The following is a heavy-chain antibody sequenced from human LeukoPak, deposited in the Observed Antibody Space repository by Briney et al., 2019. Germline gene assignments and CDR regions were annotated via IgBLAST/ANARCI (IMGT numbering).Heavy chain of an antibody. V-gene: IGHV3-21*04. Sequence: GGSLRLSCAASGFTFSSYSMNWVRQAPGKGLEWVSSISSSGSTIYYADSVKGRFTISRDNAKNSLYLQMNSLRAEDTAVYYCARDLLWFGNYYMDVWGKGTTVTISS. D-gene: IGHD3-10*01. CDR2: ISSSGSTI. J-gene: IGHJ6*03. CDR1: GFTFSSYS. CDR3: ARDLLWFGNYYMDV.